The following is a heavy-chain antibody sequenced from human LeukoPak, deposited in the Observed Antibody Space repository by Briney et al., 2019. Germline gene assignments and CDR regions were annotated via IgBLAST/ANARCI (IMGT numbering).Heavy chain of an antibody. D-gene: IGHD5-12*01. CDR3: ARDSGYNAFDI. CDR2: INPDGSTI. CDR1: GFTFSSYW. V-gene: IGHV3-7*01. J-gene: IGHJ3*02. Sequence: PGGSLRLSCAASGFTFSSYWMSGVRQAPGKGLDWLGNINPDGSTINYVDSVKGRFTFSRDNAKNSLYLQMNSLRAEDTAVFYCARDSGYNAFDIWGQGTMVTVSS.